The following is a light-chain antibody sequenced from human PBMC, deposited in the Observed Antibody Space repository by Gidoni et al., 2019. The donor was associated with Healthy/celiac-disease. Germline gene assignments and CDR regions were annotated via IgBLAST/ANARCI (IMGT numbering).Light chain of an antibody. J-gene: IGKJ1*01. Sequence: VICMTQSPSLLSASTGDRVTISCRVSQGISSYLAWYQHKPGNAPELLIYAASTLETGVPSRFSGSGSGTDFTLTISCLQSEDFATYYCQQYYSFPWTFGQGTKVEIK. CDR1: QGISSY. CDR3: QQYYSFPWT. CDR2: AAS. V-gene: IGKV1D-8*01.